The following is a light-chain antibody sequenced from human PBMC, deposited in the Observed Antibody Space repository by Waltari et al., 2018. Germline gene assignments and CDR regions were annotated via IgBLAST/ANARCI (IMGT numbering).Light chain of an antibody. CDR1: QSVSSN. V-gene: IGKV3-15*01. CDR2: GSS. Sequence: EIVMTQSPAPLSVSPGERGTLSCRASQSVSSNLAWYQQKPGQAPRLLIYGSSTRATGIPARFSGSGSGTEFTLTISSLQSEDVAVYYCQQYNNWPPYTFGQGTKLEIK. J-gene: IGKJ2*01. CDR3: QQYNNWPPYT.